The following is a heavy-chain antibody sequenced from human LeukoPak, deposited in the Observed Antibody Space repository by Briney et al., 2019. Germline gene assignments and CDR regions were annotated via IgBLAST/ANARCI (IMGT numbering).Heavy chain of an antibody. V-gene: IGHV1-69*02. J-gene: IGHJ4*02. D-gene: IGHD3-16*01. CDR3: ARRWRKAQALGYFDY. Sequence: SVKVSCKASGGTFSSYTISWVRQAPGQGLEWMGRIIPILGIANYAQKFQGRVTITADKSTSTAYMELSSLRSEDTAVYYCARRWRKAQALGYFDYWGQGTLVTVSS. CDR1: GGTFSSYT. CDR2: IIPILGIA.